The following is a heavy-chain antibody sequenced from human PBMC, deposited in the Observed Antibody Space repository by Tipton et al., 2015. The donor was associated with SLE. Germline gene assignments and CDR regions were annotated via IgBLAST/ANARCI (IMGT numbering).Heavy chain of an antibody. CDR2: IHSSGST. CDR1: GGSISSYY. J-gene: IGHJ4*02. V-gene: IGHV4-4*07. Sequence: TLSLTCTVFGGSISSYYWSWIRQPAGKGLEWIGQIHSSGSTSYNPSLKSRVSISVDMSKNQVSLKLSSVTAADTAVYYCARLERSGHDLPEGYWGPGTLVTVSS. D-gene: IGHD5-12*01. CDR3: ARLERSGHDLPEGY.